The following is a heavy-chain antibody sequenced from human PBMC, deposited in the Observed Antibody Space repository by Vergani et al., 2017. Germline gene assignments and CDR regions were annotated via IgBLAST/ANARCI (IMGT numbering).Heavy chain of an antibody. D-gene: IGHD6-6*01. CDR2: INPNSGGT. Sequence: QVQLVQSGAEVKKPGASVKVSCKASGYTFTGYYMHWVRQAPGQGLEWMGWINPNSGGTNYAQKFQGRVTMNRDTSISTAYMEMSRLRSDDTAVYYCARDPPGGSSTNWFDPWGQGTLVTVSS. V-gene: IGHV1-2*02. CDR3: ARDPPGGSSTNWFDP. CDR1: GYTFTGYY. J-gene: IGHJ5*02.